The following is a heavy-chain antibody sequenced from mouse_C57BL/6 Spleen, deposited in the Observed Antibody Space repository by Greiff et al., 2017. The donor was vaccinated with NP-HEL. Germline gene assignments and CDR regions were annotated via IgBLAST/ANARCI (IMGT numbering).Heavy chain of an antibody. CDR1: GYTFTSYW. D-gene: IGHD1-2*01. CDR2: IYPSDSET. Sequence: QVQLQQSGAELVRPGSSVKLSCKASGYTFTSYWMDWVKQRPGQGLEWIGNIYPSDSETHYNQKFKDKATLTVDKSSSTAYMQLSSLTSEDSAVYYCARFGYGYYYAMDYWGQGTSVTVSS. V-gene: IGHV1-61*01. J-gene: IGHJ4*01. CDR3: ARFGYGYYYAMDY.